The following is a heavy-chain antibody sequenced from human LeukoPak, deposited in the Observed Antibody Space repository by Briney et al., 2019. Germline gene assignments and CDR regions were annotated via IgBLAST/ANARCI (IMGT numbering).Heavy chain of an antibody. V-gene: IGHV3-23*01. Sequence: GGSLRLSCASSGFTFSSYAMSWVREAPGKGLEWVSAISGSGGSTYYADSVKGRFTISRDNSKNTLYLQMNSLRAEDTAVYYCARDRTAATREIDYWGQGTLVTVSS. J-gene: IGHJ4*02. D-gene: IGHD2-15*01. CDR3: ARDRTAATREIDY. CDR2: ISGSGGST. CDR1: GFTFSSYA.